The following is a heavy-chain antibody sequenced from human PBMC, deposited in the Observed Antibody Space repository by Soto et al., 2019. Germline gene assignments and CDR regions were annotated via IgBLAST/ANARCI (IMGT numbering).Heavy chain of an antibody. CDR2: ISAYNGNT. D-gene: IGHD3-22*01. Sequence: ASVKVSCKASGYTFTSYGISWVRQAPGQGLEWMGWISAYNGNTNYAQKLQGRVTMTTDTSTSTAYMELRSLRSDDTAVYYCARQGTIYYYDSSGYYNDYWGQGTLVTVS. V-gene: IGHV1-18*04. J-gene: IGHJ4*02. CDR3: ARQGTIYYYDSSGYYNDY. CDR1: GYTFTSYG.